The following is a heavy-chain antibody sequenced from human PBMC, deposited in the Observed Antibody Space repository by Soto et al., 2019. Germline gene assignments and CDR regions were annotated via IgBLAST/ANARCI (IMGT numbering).Heavy chain of an antibody. J-gene: IGHJ4*02. D-gene: IGHD3-10*01. Sequence: EVQLLESGGGLVQPGGSLRLSCAASGFTFSSYAMSWVRQAPGKGLEWVSGISGSGGSTYYADSVKGRFTISRDNSKNTLYLPMNSLRADDTAVYFCAKEGFGGDYFDYWGQGTLVTVSS. CDR2: ISGSGGST. CDR1: GFTFSSYA. CDR3: AKEGFGGDYFDY. V-gene: IGHV3-23*01.